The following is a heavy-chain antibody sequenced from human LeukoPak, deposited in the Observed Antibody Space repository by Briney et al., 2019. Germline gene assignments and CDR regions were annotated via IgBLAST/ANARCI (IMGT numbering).Heavy chain of an antibody. J-gene: IGHJ2*01. CDR1: GYIFTGYY. D-gene: IGHD2-15*01. V-gene: IGHV1-2*02. CDR2: IKPNSGDT. CDR3: ARDRCSGGGCYFWHFDL. Sequence: ASVKVSCKASGYIFTGYYLHWVRQAPGQGLEWMGWIKPNSGDTKYAQKFQGRVTMTRDTSISTAYMELNSLKSDDTAVYFCARDRCSGGGCYFWHFDLWGRGTLVTVSS.